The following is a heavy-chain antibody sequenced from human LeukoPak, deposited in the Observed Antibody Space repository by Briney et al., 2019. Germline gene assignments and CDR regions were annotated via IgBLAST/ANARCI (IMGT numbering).Heavy chain of an antibody. Sequence: PGGSLRLSCAASGFNVYSNYMHWVRQAPGRGLEWVSVLYSGGSTYYADSVKGRFTISRDNSKNTLYLQMISLRAEDTAVYYCARASSGTRYDYWGQGTLVTVSS. V-gene: IGHV3-66*01. CDR1: GFNVYSNY. CDR3: ARASSGTRYDY. D-gene: IGHD1-1*01. CDR2: LYSGGST. J-gene: IGHJ4*02.